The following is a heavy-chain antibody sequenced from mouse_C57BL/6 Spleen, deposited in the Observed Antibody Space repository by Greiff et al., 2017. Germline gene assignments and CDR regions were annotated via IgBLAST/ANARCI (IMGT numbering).Heavy chain of an antibody. CDR1: GFTFSSYT. V-gene: IGHV5-9*01. CDR3: ARQADYYGSSYDWYFDV. Sequence: EVNVVESGGGLVKPGGSLKLSCAASGFTFSSYTMSWVRQTPEKRLEWVATISGGGGNTYYPDSVKGRFTISRDNAKNTLYLQMSSLRSEDTALYYCARQADYYGSSYDWYFDVWGTGTTVTVSS. CDR2: ISGGGGNT. D-gene: IGHD1-1*01. J-gene: IGHJ1*03.